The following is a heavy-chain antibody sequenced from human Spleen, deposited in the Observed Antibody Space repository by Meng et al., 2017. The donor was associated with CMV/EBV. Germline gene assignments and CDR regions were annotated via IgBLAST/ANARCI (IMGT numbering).Heavy chain of an antibody. D-gene: IGHD1-7*01. CDR1: GGSISSSSYY. V-gene: IGHV4-39*07. CDR2: IYYSGST. CDR3: AREHPELQFDY. J-gene: IGHJ4*02. Sequence: SETLSLTCTVSGGSISSSSYYWGWIRQPPGKGLEWIGSIYYSGSTYYNPSLKSRVTISVDTSKNQFSLKLSSVTAADTAVYYCAREHPELQFDYWGQGTLVTVSS.